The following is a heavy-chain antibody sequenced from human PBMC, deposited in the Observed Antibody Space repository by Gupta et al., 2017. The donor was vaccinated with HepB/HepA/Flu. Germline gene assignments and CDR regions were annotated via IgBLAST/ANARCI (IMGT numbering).Heavy chain of an antibody. J-gene: IGHJ5*02. Sequence: EVHLSEFGVGLVQPGGSLRLSCGASGFTFNTHWMNWVRQAPGKGLEWVADINQDGRVTYDVDSVKGRFTISRDNAKNSVYLQMNNLRDEDTARYYCARIGNGGHSNAWGQGILVTVSS. CDR3: ARIGNGGHSNA. V-gene: IGHV3-7*01. D-gene: IGHD4-23*01. CDR1: GFTFNTHW. CDR2: INQDGRVT.